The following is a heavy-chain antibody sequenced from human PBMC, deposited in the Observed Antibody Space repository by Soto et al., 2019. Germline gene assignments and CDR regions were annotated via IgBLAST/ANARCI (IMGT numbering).Heavy chain of an antibody. D-gene: IGHD4-17*01. Sequence: QVQLVQSGAEVKKPGSSVKVSCKASGGTFSSYAISWVRQAPGQGLEWMGGIIPIIGTANYAQKFQGRVTIXAXASTSTAYMELSSLSSADTAVYYCARAATVTLGFDPWGQGTLVTVSS. CDR1: GGTFSSYA. CDR2: IIPIIGTA. CDR3: ARAATVTLGFDP. V-gene: IGHV1-69*12. J-gene: IGHJ5*02.